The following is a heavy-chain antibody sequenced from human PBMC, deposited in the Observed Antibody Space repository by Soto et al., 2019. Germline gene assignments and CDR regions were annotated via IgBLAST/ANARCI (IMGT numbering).Heavy chain of an antibody. J-gene: IGHJ6*03. Sequence: QVQLVQSGAEVKKPGASVKVSCKASGYTFTSYGISWVRQAPGQGLEWMGWISAYNGNTNYAQKLQRKGTTTAHTPTSKADMELRCVRSDGTAVYYCGRDSLYCSCGSCYPYYDYMDVWGKGTTVTVSS. V-gene: IGHV1-18*01. CDR3: GRDSLYCSCGSCYPYYDYMDV. D-gene: IGHD2-15*01. CDR1: GYTFTSYG. CDR2: ISAYNGNT.